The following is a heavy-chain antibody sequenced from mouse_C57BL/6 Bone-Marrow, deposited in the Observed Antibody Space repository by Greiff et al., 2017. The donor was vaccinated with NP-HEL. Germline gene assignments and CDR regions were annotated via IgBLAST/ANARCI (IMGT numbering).Heavy chain of an antibody. J-gene: IGHJ2*01. D-gene: IGHD2-4*01. CDR1: GYTFTDYY. CDR3: ALIYYDYDEEDFDY. CDR2: INPNNGGT. Sequence: VQLQQSGPELVKPGASVKISCKASGYTFTDYYMNWVKQSHGKSLEWIGDINPNNGGTSYNQKFKGKATLTVDKSSSTAYMELRSLTSEDSAVYYCALIYYDYDEEDFDYWGQGTTLTVSS. V-gene: IGHV1-26*01.